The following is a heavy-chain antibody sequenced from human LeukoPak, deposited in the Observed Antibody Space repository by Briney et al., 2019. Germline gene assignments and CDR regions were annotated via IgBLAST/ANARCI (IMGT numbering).Heavy chain of an antibody. J-gene: IGHJ5*02. D-gene: IGHD2-21*01. CDR3: ARMVRVIEWFDP. Sequence: ASVKVSCKASGYTFNGYSMHWVRQAPGQGLEWMGWINPNSGGTNYAQKFQGRVTMTRDTSISTAYMELSRLRSDDTAVYYCARMVRVIEWFDPWGQGTLVTVSS. V-gene: IGHV1-2*02. CDR2: INPNSGGT. CDR1: GYTFNGYS.